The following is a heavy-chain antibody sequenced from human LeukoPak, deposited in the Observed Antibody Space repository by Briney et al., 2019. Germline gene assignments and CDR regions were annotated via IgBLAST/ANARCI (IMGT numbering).Heavy chain of an antibody. D-gene: IGHD1-26*01. Sequence: GGSLRLSCAASGFTFSNYNMNWVRLAPGKGLEWVSYINSSSSTIYYADSVKGRFTISRDNAKNSLYLQMNSLRDEDTAVYYCARERYSDYWGQGTLVTVSS. CDR3: ARERYSDY. CDR2: INSSSSTI. J-gene: IGHJ4*02. CDR1: GFTFSNYN. V-gene: IGHV3-48*02.